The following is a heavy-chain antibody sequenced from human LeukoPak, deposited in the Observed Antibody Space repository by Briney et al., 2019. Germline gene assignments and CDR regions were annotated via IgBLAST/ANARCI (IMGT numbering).Heavy chain of an antibody. V-gene: IGHV4-34*01. Sequence: SKTLPLTCAVYGGSFSGYYWSWIRQPPGKGLEWIGEINHSGSTNYNPSLKSRVTISVDTSKNQFSLKLSSVTAADTAVYYCVRWVRGVRAYYYGMDVWGKGTTVTVSS. CDR3: VRWVRGVRAYYYGMDV. D-gene: IGHD3-10*01. CDR2: INHSGST. CDR1: GGSFSGYY. J-gene: IGHJ6*04.